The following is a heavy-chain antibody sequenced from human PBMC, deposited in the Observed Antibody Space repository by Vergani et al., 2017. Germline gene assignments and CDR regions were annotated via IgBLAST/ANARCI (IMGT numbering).Heavy chain of an antibody. V-gene: IGHV5-51*01. CDR3: ARDPGVPGRHWYFDL. J-gene: IGHJ2*01. CDR1: GYSFTSYW. CDR2: IYPGDSDT. D-gene: IGHD2-8*01. Sequence: EVQLVQSGAEVKKPGESLKISCKGSGYSFTSYWIGWVRQLPGKGLEWMGIIYPGDSDTRYSPSFQGQVTISADKSISTAYLQWSSLKASDTAMYYCARDPGVPGRHWYFDLWGRGTLVTVSS.